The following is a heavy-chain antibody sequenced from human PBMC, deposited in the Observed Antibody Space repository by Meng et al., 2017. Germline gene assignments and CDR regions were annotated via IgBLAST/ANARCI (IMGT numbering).Heavy chain of an antibody. Sequence: VQSRAGEKKPGCSVKVSCEASGGTVSSYAISWVRQAPGQGIEWMGGIIPIFGTANYAQKFQGRVTITADESTSTAYMELSSLRSEDTAVYYCARALKHYYDSSGYRVGYFDYWGQGTLVTVSS. CDR1: GGTVSSYA. D-gene: IGHD3-22*01. J-gene: IGHJ4*02. V-gene: IGHV1-69*01. CDR3: ARALKHYYDSSGYRVGYFDY. CDR2: IIPIFGTA.